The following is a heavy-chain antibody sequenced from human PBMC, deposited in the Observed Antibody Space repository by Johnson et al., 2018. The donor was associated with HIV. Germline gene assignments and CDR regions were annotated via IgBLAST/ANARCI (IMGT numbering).Heavy chain of an antibody. Sequence: VQLVESGGGLVQPGGSLRLSCAASGFTVSSNYMSWVRQAPVKGLEWVSVIYSGASTGYPDPVKGRFTISRDNAKNSLYLQMNSLRAEDTALYYCARDGFYSGSYDMFDIWGQGTMVTVSS. D-gene: IGHD1-26*01. V-gene: IGHV3-66*01. CDR1: GFTVSSNY. CDR2: IYSGAST. CDR3: ARDGFYSGSYDMFDI. J-gene: IGHJ3*02.